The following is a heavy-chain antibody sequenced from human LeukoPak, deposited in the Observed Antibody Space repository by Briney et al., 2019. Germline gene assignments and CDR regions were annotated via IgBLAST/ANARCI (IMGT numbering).Heavy chain of an antibody. CDR1: GLTFSTDW. D-gene: IGHD2-2*01. V-gene: IGHV3-7*02. CDR3: AKPSRSSSNEY. CDR2: IKPDGSEE. Sequence: GGSLRLSCAASGLTFSTDWITWAPQAPGKGLEWVATIKPDGSEEYYVGPVRGRFTISRDNVKTSPYRRLHSLRAEDTAVYYCAKPSRSSSNEYWGQGTLVTVSS. J-gene: IGHJ4*02.